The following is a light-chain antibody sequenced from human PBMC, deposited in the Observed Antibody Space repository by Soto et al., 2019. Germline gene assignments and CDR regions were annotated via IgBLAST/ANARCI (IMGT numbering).Light chain of an antibody. Sequence: DIQMTQSPSTLSASVGDRVTITCRASQSISYYLAWYQKKPGKAPKVLIWNAASLQRGVPSRFSGSGSGTEFTLTISSLLPDDFAPYYCQQYNRFSTWTFGQGTKVDIK. CDR3: QQYNRFSTWT. V-gene: IGKV1-5*01. CDR1: QSISYY. J-gene: IGKJ1*01. CDR2: NAA.